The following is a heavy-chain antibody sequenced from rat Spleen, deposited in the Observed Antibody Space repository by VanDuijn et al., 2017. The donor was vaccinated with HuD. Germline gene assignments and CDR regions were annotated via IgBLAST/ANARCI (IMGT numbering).Heavy chain of an antibody. CDR1: GYSITSNY. V-gene: IGHV3-1*01. D-gene: IGHD1-10*01. Sequence: EVQLQESGPGLVKPSQSLSLTCSVTGYSITSNYWGWIRKFPGNKMEWIGHISYSGNTNYNPSLKSRISITRDTSKNQFFLQLNSVTTEDTATYYCARRTGQVYNNYFDYWGQGVMVTVSS. CDR2: ISYSGNT. CDR3: ARRTGQVYNNYFDY. J-gene: IGHJ2*01.